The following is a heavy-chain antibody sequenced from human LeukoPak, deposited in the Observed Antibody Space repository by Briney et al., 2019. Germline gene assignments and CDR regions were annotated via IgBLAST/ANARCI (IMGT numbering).Heavy chain of an antibody. CDR3: ARDAQQQLEYFDY. J-gene: IGHJ4*02. CDR2: IWYDGSNK. CDR1: GFTFSSYG. V-gene: IGHV3-33*01. D-gene: IGHD6-13*01. Sequence: GGSLRLSCAASGFTFSSYGMHWVRQAPGEGLEWVAVIWYDGSNKYYADSVKGRFTISRDNSKNTLYLQMNSLRAEDTAVYYCARDAQQQLEYFDYWGQGTLVTVSS.